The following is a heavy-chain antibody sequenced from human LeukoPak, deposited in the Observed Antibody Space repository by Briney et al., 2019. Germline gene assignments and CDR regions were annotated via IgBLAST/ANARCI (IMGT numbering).Heavy chain of an antibody. Sequence: ASVKVSCKASGYTFTSYYMHWVRQAPGQGLEWMGIINPSGGSTSYAQKFQGRVTMTRDMSTSTVSMELSSVRSEDTAVYYCARDSVVNDFWSGFKGYFDYWGQGTLVTVSS. D-gene: IGHD3-3*01. J-gene: IGHJ4*02. CDR1: GYTFTSYY. V-gene: IGHV1-46*01. CDR3: ARDSVVNDFWSGFKGYFDY. CDR2: INPSGGST.